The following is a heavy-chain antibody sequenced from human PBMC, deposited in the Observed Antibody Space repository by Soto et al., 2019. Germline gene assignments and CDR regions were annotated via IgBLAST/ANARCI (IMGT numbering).Heavy chain of an antibody. CDR1: GFTFSSDA. V-gene: IGHV3-23*01. D-gene: IGHD1-20*01. J-gene: IGHJ4*02. CDR3: AKPPDYNWNDY. CDR2: VSGSGGST. Sequence: GVSLRLSCAASGFTFSSDAMSWVRQGPGKGLEWISAVSGSGGSTYYADSVKGRFTISRDNSKGTLYLQMNNLRAEDTAVYYCAKPPDYNWNDYWGQGT.